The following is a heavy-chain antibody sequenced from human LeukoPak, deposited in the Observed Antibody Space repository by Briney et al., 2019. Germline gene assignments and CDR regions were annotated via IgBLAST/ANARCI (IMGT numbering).Heavy chain of an antibody. CDR1: GFTFSSYA. CDR3: ARSVYDSGGYYRVLDY. Sequence: GGSLRLSCAASGFTFSSYAMSWVRQAPGKGLGWVSAISGSGGSTYYADSVKGRFIISRDNSKNTLYLQMNSLRAEDTAVYYCARSVYDSGGYYRVLDYWGQGTLVTVSS. J-gene: IGHJ4*02. D-gene: IGHD3-22*01. V-gene: IGHV3-23*01. CDR2: ISGSGGST.